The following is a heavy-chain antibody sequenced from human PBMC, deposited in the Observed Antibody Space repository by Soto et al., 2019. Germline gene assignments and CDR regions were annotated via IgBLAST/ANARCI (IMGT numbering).Heavy chain of an antibody. CDR3: AIIAAAGTPFDP. Sequence: VQLVESGGGLVKPGGSLRLSCAASGFSFSDFYMSWIRQAPGKGLEWVSNIGSSSTYRNYADSVKGRFTISRDNAKNSLYLQMNSLRAEDTAVYYCAIIAAAGTPFDPWGQGTLVTVSS. V-gene: IGHV3-11*06. CDR1: GFSFSDFY. CDR2: IGSSSTYR. D-gene: IGHD6-13*01. J-gene: IGHJ5*02.